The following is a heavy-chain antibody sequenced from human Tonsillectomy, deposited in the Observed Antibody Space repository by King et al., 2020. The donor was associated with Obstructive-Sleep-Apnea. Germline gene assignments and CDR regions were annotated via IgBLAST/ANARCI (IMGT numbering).Heavy chain of an antibody. J-gene: IGHJ4*02. V-gene: IGHV5-51*01. Sequence: QLVQSGAEVKKPGESLKISCTVSGYSFTNYWIACVRQMPGKGLEWLGIIYPGDSDTRYSPSFQGQVTISPDKSISTAYLQWWSLKASVTAIYYCARLGPVGAATDFFDYWGQGTLVTVSS. CDR3: ARLGPVGAATDFFDY. D-gene: IGHD1-26*01. CDR2: IYPGDSDT. CDR1: GYSFTNYW.